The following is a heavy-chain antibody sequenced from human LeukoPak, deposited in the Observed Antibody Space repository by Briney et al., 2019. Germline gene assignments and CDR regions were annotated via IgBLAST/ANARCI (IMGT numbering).Heavy chain of an antibody. CDR3: ARVRQYAARPYYYYYMDV. CDR2: IIPIFGTA. Sequence: GSSVKVSRKASGGTFSSYAISWVRQAPGQGLEWMGGIIPIFGTANYAQKFQGRVTITADESTSTAYMELSSLRSEDTAVYYCARVRQYAARPYYYYYMDVWGKGTTVTVSS. CDR1: GGTFSSYA. J-gene: IGHJ6*03. V-gene: IGHV1-69*01. D-gene: IGHD6-6*01.